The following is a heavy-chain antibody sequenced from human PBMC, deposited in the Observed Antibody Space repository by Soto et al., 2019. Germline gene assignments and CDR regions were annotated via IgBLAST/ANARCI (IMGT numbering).Heavy chain of an antibody. CDR3: VTDSVGAVAGY. Sequence: PGGSLRLSCAASGFTFRSYAMHWVRQAPGKGLEWVAVISSDGSNKHYVDSVKSRFTISRDNSKNTLFLQMNSLTAEDTAVYYCVTDSVGAVAGYWGQPTLVTVSS. D-gene: IGHD6-19*01. CDR1: GFTFRSYA. V-gene: IGHV3-30-3*01. CDR2: ISSDGSNK. J-gene: IGHJ4*02.